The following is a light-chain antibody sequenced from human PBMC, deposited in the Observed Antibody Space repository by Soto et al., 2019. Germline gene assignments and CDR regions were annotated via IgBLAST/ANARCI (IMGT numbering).Light chain of an antibody. V-gene: IGKV1-17*01. J-gene: IGKJ1*01. CDR3: QQHGT. Sequence: IQMTQSPSSLCASVGDRVTITCRASQGIRNDLAWYQQKPGKAPKFLIYKASSLESGVPSRFSGSGSGTEFTLTISSLKPDDFATYYCQQHGTFGQGTKVDIK. CDR1: QGIRND. CDR2: KAS.